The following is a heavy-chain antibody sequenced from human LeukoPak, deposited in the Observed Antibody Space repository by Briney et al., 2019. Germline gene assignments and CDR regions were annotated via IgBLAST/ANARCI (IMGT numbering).Heavy chain of an antibody. D-gene: IGHD6-6*01. CDR3: AKAYFSSSSGYYYYYFMDV. CDR1: GFTFSNFP. J-gene: IGHJ6*03. Sequence: GGSLRLSCAASGFTFSNFPMSWVRQAPGKGLEWVSTISDNGGSAYYADSVKGRCTISRDNSKNTLYLQMNSLRAEDTAIYYCAKAYFSSSSGYYYYYFMDVWGKGTTVTVSS. CDR2: ISDNGGSA. V-gene: IGHV3-23*01.